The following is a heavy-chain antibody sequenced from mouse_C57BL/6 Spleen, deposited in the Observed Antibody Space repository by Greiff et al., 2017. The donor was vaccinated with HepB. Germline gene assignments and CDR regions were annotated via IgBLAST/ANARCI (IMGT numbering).Heavy chain of an antibody. J-gene: IGHJ1*03. V-gene: IGHV5-4*01. D-gene: IGHD1-2*01. CDR2: ISDGGSYT. Sequence: EVQRVESGGGLVKPGGSLKLSCAASGFTFSSYAMSWVRQTPEKRLEWVATISDGGSYTYYPDNVKGRFTISRDNAKNNLYLQMSHLKSEDTAMYYCAREDGYGGYFDVWGTGTTVTVSS. CDR3: AREDGYGGYFDV. CDR1: GFTFSSYA.